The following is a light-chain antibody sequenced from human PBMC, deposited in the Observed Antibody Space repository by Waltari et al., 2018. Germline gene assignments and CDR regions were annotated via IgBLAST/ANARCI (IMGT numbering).Light chain of an antibody. Sequence: EIVLTQSPATLSLSPGERASPSCRASQSVSSYLAWYQQRPGQAPRPVIYDASNRATGIPARFSGSGSGTDFTLTISSLEPEDFAVYYCQQRGNWPRTFGQGTKLEIK. V-gene: IGKV3-11*01. CDR2: DAS. J-gene: IGKJ2*01. CDR1: QSVSSY. CDR3: QQRGNWPRT.